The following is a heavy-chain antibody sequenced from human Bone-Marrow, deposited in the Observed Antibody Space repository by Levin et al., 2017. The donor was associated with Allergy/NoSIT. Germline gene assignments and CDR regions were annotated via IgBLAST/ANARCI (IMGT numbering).Heavy chain of an antibody. J-gene: IGHJ5*01. Sequence: SETLSLTCSVSGASVSSANDHWTWIRQHPGEGLEWLGHTYADGTTSYNPSLNNRIAISLDTSRNQFSLNLISVTAADTAIYYCATLIGGARGRGSWGPGTLVTVSS. CDR2: TYADGTT. CDR1: GASVSSANDH. CDR3: ATLIGGARGRGS. D-gene: IGHD2-15*01. V-gene: IGHV4-31*03.